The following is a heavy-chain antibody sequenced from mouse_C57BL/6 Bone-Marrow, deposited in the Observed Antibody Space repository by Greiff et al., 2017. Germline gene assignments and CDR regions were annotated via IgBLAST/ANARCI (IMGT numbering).Heavy chain of an antibody. CDR1: GFTFSDYG. J-gene: IGHJ1*03. CDR2: ISSGSSTI. CDR3: ARDYYCSSDGYFDV. D-gene: IGHD1-1*01. V-gene: IGHV5-17*01. Sequence: EVKLMESGGGLVKPGGSLKLSCAASGFTFSDYGMHWVRQAPEKGLEWVAYISSGSSTIYYADTVKGRFTISRDNAKNTLFLQMTSLRSEDTAMYYCARDYYCSSDGYFDVWGTGTTVTGSS.